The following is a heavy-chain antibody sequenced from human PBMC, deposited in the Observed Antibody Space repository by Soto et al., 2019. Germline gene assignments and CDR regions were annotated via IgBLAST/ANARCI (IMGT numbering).Heavy chain of an antibody. CDR2: IYYRGST. CDR1: GGSISNYY. V-gene: IGHV4-59*01. CDR3: ARGGYNWNDVTDY. Sequence: PSETVSLTCIVSGGSISNYYWSWIRQPPGKGLEWIGYIYYRGSTNYNPSLKSRVTISVDTSKNQFSLKLSSVTAADTAVYYCARGGYNWNDVTDYWGQGTLVTVSS. D-gene: IGHD1-20*01. J-gene: IGHJ4*02.